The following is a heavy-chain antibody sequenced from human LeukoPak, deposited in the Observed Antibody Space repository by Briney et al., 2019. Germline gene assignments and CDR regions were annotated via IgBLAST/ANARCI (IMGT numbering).Heavy chain of an antibody. Sequence: GGSLRLSCAASGFTFSSYAMSWVRQAPGQGLEWVSVVSGSGGITHYADSVKGRFTISRDNSKNTLYLQMNSLRAEDTAVYYCVRDYYDSSGDYGVDYWGQGTLVTVSS. V-gene: IGHV3-23*01. D-gene: IGHD3-22*01. CDR3: VRDYYDSSGDYGVDY. CDR2: VSGSGGIT. J-gene: IGHJ4*02. CDR1: GFTFSSYA.